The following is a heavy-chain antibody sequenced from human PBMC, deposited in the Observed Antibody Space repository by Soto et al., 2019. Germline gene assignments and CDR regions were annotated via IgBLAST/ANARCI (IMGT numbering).Heavy chain of an antibody. Sequence: PGWSLRLSCEAPVFTFSYYSMHWFRQAPGKVLEWVAVISYGGSNKYYADSVKGRFIISRDNSKNRLYLQMNSMRAEDTAVYYCAKGPQLDYWGQGTLVTVSS. J-gene: IGHJ4*02. V-gene: IGHV3-30*18. CDR3: AKGPQLDY. CDR2: ISYGGSNK. D-gene: IGHD5-18*01. CDR1: VFTFSYYS.